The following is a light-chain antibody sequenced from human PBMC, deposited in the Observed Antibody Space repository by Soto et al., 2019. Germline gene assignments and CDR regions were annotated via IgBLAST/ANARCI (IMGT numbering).Light chain of an antibody. J-gene: IGKJ1*01. CDR2: KAS. V-gene: IGKV1-5*03. CDR3: QHYNSYPWT. Sequence: DIQMTQSPSILSASVGDRVTITCRASQSIGSWVAWYQQKPGRAPNLLIHKASHLESGVPSRFSGSGSGTEFTLTISRLQPGDFATYYCQHYNSYPWTFGQGTKVDIK. CDR1: QSIGSW.